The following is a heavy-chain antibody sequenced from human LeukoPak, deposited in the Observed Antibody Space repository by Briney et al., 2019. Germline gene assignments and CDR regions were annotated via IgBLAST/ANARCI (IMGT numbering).Heavy chain of an antibody. CDR3: ARVWGYYYYYYMDV. V-gene: IGHV4-34*01. CDR1: GGSFSGYY. J-gene: IGHJ6*03. Sequence: PSETLSLTCAVYGGSFSGYYWSWIRQPPGKGLEWCGEINHSGSTNYNPSLKSRVTISVDTSKNQFSLKLSSVTAADTAVYYCARVWGYYYYYYMDVWGKGTTVTVSS. CDR2: INHSGST. D-gene: IGHD3-10*01.